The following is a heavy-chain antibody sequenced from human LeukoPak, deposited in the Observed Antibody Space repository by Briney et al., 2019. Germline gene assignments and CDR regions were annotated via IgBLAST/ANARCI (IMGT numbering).Heavy chain of an antibody. CDR3: ARDLRMVRGVTSGEDY. Sequence: GGSLRLSCAASGFTFSDYYMSWIRQAPGKGLEWVSYITSSGSIIYYADSVKGRFTISRDNAKNSLYLQMNSLRAEDTAVYYCARDLRMVRGVTSGEDYWGQGTLVTVSS. J-gene: IGHJ4*02. D-gene: IGHD3-10*01. CDR1: GFTFSDYY. CDR2: ITSSGSII. V-gene: IGHV3-11*04.